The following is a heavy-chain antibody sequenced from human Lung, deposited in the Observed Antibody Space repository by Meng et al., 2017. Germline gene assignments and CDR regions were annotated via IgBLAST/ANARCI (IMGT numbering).Heavy chain of an antibody. D-gene: IGHD3-22*01. J-gene: IGHJ1*01. CDR3: AKVGYYDSSNYYAYFQH. CDR2: INSDGSDT. CDR1: GFILSSYW. V-gene: IGHV3-74*01. Sequence: EGQLVESGGGSVQPGGSLRLSCAASGFILSSYWMHWVRQAPGRGLVWVSRINSDGSDTSYADSVKGRFTISRDNARNTLYLQMNSLRVEDTAVYYCAKVGYYDSSNYYAYFQHWGQGTLVTVSS.